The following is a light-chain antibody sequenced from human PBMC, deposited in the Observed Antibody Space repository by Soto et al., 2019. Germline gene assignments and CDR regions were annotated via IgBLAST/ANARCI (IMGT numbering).Light chain of an antibody. Sequence: EIVLTQSPATLSLSPGERATLSCRASQTVSRNLAWYQQRPGQAPRLLIYDISNRATGVPARFSGSGSETEFTLTIRGLQSEDFAVYFCQQYNNWPSFGQGTRLEIK. CDR3: QQYNNWPS. CDR1: QTVSRN. CDR2: DIS. J-gene: IGKJ5*01. V-gene: IGKV3-15*01.